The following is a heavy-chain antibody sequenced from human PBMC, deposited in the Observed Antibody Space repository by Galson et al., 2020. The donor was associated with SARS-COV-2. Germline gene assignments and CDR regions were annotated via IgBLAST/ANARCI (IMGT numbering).Heavy chain of an antibody. CDR1: GFTFSNYA. CDR3: AREPLIAVTGIDF. J-gene: IGHJ4*02. D-gene: IGHD6-19*01. CDR2: LSYDGGDT. V-gene: IGHV3-30*04. Sequence: GGSLRLSCAASGFTFSNYALYWVRQAPGRGLEWVAHLSYDGGDTFYADPVKGRFTISRDNSKNTLYLQMDSLTNEASAVYYCAREPLIAVTGIDFWGQGTRVIVSS.